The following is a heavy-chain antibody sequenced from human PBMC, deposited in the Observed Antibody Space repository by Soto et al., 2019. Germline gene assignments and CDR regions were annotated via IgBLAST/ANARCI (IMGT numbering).Heavy chain of an antibody. CDR1: GFTFSSYS. D-gene: IGHD6-19*01. V-gene: IGHV3-21*01. CDR3: ARGDYSSGWPYYYYYGMDV. J-gene: IGHJ6*02. Sequence: EVQLVESGGGLGKPGGSLRLSCAASGFTFSSYSMNWVRQAPGKGLEWVSSISSSSSYIYYADSVKGRFTISRDNAKNSLYLQMNSLRAEDTAVYYCARGDYSSGWPYYYYYGMDVWGQGTTVTVSS. CDR2: ISSSSSYI.